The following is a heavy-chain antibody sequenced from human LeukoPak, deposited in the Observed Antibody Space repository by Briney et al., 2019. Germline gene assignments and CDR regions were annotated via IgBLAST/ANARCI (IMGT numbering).Heavy chain of an antibody. CDR2: IYYSGST. CDR1: GGSISSGGYY. Sequence: SETLSLTCTVSGGSISSGGYYWSWIRQHPGKGLEWLGYIYYSGSTYYNPSLKSRVTISVDTSKNQFSLKLSSVTAADTAVYYCARDALLLLSSPPDYWGQGTLVTVSS. J-gene: IGHJ4*02. D-gene: IGHD2/OR15-2a*01. CDR3: ARDALLLLSSPPDY. V-gene: IGHV4-31*03.